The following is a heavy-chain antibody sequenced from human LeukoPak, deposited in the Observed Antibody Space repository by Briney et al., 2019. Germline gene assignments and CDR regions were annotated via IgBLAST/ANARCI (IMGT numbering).Heavy chain of an antibody. CDR2: IYHRGST. J-gene: IGHJ6*03. CDR1: GVSISSSNSY. CDR3: VRNYYATGTYKYYFYYYMDV. D-gene: IGHD3-10*01. Sequence: SETLSLTCTVSGVSISSSNSYWGWIRQPPGKGLEWIGYIYHRGSTNYNPSLKSRVTISVDTSKNQFSLELSSVTAADTAVYYCVRNYYATGTYKYYFYYYMDVWGKGTTVTVSS. V-gene: IGHV4-61*05.